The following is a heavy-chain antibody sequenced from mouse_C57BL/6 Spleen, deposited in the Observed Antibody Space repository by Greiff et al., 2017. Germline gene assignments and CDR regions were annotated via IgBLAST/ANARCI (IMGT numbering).Heavy chain of an antibody. Sequence: VQLVESGAELVRPGASVTLSCKASGYTFTDYEMHWVKPTPVHGLEWIGAIDPETGGPAYNQKFKGKAILTAAKSSSTAYMELRSLTSEDSAVYYCTRSSTGTWYFDVWGTGTTVTVSS. CDR1: GYTFTDYE. D-gene: IGHD4-1*01. CDR3: TRSSTGTWYFDV. J-gene: IGHJ1*03. CDR2: IDPETGGP. V-gene: IGHV1-15*01.